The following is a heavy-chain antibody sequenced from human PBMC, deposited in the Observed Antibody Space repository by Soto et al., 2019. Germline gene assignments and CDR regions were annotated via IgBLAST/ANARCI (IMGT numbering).Heavy chain of an antibody. J-gene: IGHJ4*02. V-gene: IGHV1-69*14. CDR1: GGTFRSNG. D-gene: IGHD4-4*01. Sequence: QVQLVQSGTEVRKPGSSVQVSCKVSGGTFRSNGISWVRQVPGQGLEWMGVIIPIFGTVNYALKFLGRVSITADKSTSTAYMELSGLRPEDTAVYYCARDGGVTVMTTILDYWGQGALVTVSS. CDR3: ARDGGVTVMTTILDY. CDR2: IIPIFGTV.